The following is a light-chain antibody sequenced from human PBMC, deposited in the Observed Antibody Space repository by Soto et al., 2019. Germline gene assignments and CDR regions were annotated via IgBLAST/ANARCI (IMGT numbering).Light chain of an antibody. CDR3: SSYTSGSTLVV. Sequence: QSALTQPASVSGSPGQSITISCTASRSDVGAYNYVSWYQQHPGKAPRLMIYEVTDRPSGVSNRFSCSKSGNTASLTIAGLRAEDEADYYCSSYTSGSTLVVFGGGTKLTVL. J-gene: IGLJ2*01. CDR2: EVT. V-gene: IGLV2-14*01. CDR1: RSDVGAYNY.